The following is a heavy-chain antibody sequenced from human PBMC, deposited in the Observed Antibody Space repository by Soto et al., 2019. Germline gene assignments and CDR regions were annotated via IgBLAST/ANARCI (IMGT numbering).Heavy chain of an antibody. V-gene: IGHV5-51*01. CDR3: ARLTKEGTMVRGVATYYYYGMDV. CDR2: IYPGDSDT. Sequence: GESLKISCKGSGYSFTGYWIGWVRQMPGKGLVWMGIIYPGDSDTRYSPSFQGQVTISADKSISTAYLQWSSLKASDTAMYHCARLTKEGTMVRGVATYYYYGMDVWGQGTTVTVSS. CDR1: GYSFTGYW. J-gene: IGHJ6*02. D-gene: IGHD3-10*01.